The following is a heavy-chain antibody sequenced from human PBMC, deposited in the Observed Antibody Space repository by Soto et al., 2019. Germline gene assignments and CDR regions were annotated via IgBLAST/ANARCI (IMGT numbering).Heavy chain of an antibody. Sequence: RRLSCAASGFTVSSNYMSWVRQAPGKGLEWVSVIYSGGSTYYADSVKGRFTISRDNSKNTLYLQMNSLRAEDTAVYYCARMYSRSYFAFDIWGQGTMVTVSS. J-gene: IGHJ3*02. V-gene: IGHV3-53*01. D-gene: IGHD1-26*01. CDR2: IYSGGST. CDR3: ARMYSRSYFAFDI. CDR1: GFTVSSNY.